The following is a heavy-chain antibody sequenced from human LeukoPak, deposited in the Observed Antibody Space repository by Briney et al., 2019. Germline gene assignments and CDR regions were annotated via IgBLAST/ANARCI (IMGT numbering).Heavy chain of an antibody. Sequence: GASVKVSCKASGYTFAGFYMHWVRQAPGQGLEWMGWINPNSGVTNYAQKFQGRVTLTRDTSISTVYMELSSLRSDDTAVYYCERGQQQVYGTFDYWGQGTLVTVSS. V-gene: IGHV1-2*02. D-gene: IGHD6-13*01. CDR3: ERGQQQVYGTFDY. CDR1: GYTFAGFY. J-gene: IGHJ4*02. CDR2: INPNSGVT.